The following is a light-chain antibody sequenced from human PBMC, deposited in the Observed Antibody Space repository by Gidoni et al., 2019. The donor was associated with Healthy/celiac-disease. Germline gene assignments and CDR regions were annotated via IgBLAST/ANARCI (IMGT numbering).Light chain of an antibody. CDR3: QQYGGT. CDR2: GAS. CDR1: QSVSSSY. V-gene: IGKV3-20*01. J-gene: IGKJ1*01. Sequence: EIVLTQSPGTLSLSPGERATLSCRASQSVSSSYLAWYQQKPGRAPRLLIYGASSRATGIPDRFSGSGSGTDFTLTISRLEPEDFAVYYCQQYGGTFGQGTKVEIK.